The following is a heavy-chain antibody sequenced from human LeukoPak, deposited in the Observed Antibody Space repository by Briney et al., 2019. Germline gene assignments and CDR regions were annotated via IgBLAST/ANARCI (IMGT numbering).Heavy chain of an antibody. Sequence: PGGSLRLSCAASGFTFSSYAMHWVRQAPGKGLEYVSAISSNGGSTYYANSVKGRFTISRDNSKNTLYLQMGSLRAEDMAVYYCARGSSYDRSQNFDYWGQGTLVTVSS. D-gene: IGHD3-22*01. CDR1: GFTFSSYA. CDR2: ISSNGGST. V-gene: IGHV3-64*01. J-gene: IGHJ4*02. CDR3: ARGSSYDRSQNFDY.